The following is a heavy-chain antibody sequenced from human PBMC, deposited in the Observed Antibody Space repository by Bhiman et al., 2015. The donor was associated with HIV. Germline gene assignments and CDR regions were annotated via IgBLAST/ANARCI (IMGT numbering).Heavy chain of an antibody. J-gene: IGHJ4*02. Sequence: EVQLVESGGGLVQSGGSLRLSCEASGFTFGSSWMHWVRQTPGKGLVWVSRINEDGSTTTYADSVKGRFTISRDNARNTLYLQMKSLRAEDTAVYYCAKDPSSGSWTGYYFDYWGQGTLVTVSS. CDR3: AKDPSSGSWTGYYFDY. CDR1: GFTFGSSW. D-gene: IGHD1-26*01. V-gene: IGHV3-74*01. CDR2: INEDGSTT.